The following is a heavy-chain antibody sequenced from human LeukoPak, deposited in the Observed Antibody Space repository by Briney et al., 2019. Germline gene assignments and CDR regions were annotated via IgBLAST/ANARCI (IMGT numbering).Heavy chain of an antibody. CDR1: GGSISSSSYY. D-gene: IGHD5-18*01. CDR2: IYYSGST. CDR3: ARQGTAIRYYYMDV. V-gene: IGHV4-39*01. Sequence: SGTLSLTCTVSGGSISSSSYYWGWIRQPPGKGLEWIGSIYYSGSTYYNPSLKSRVTTSVDTSKNQFSLKLSSVTAADTAVYYCARQGTAIRYYYMDVWGKGTTVTVSS. J-gene: IGHJ6*03.